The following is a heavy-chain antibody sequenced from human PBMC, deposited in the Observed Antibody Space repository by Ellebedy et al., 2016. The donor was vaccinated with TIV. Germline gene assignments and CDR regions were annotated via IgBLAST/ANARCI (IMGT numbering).Heavy chain of an antibody. J-gene: IGHJ3*01. V-gene: IGHV1-46*01. CDR1: GYSFSSYY. CDR3: ARGRGYSFDVCDV. CDR2: INPNDDTN. D-gene: IGHD5-18*01. Sequence: AASVQVSCKASGYSFSSYYMHWVRQAPGQGLEWMAIINPNDDTNYYIQNFQGRVTVTRDTSANTDYMELSSLRSEETAVYYCARGRGYSFDVCDVWGQGTMVTVSS.